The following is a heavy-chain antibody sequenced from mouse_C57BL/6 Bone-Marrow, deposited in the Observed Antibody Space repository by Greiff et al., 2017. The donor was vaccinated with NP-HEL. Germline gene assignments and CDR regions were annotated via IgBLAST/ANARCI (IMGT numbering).Heavy chain of an antibody. Sequence: EVQLQQSGPELVKPGASVKISCKASGYTFTDYYMNWVKQSHGKSLEWIGDINPNNGGTSYNQKFKGKATLTVDKSSSTAYMELRSLTSEDSAVYYCARGGYYYGRGDYWGQGTTLTVSS. V-gene: IGHV1-26*01. CDR2: INPNNGGT. D-gene: IGHD1-1*01. CDR1: GYTFTDYY. CDR3: ARGGYYYGRGDY. J-gene: IGHJ2*01.